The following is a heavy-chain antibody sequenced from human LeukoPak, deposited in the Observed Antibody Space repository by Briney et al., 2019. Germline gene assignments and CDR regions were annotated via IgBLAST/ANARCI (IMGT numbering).Heavy chain of an antibody. CDR1: GFTFSSYW. CDR2: IKQDGSEK. J-gene: IGHJ3*02. CDR3: ARRVAAGTYTPLDAFDI. V-gene: IGHV3-7*01. Sequence: GSLRLSCAASGFTFSSYWMSWVRQAPGKGLEWVANIKQDGSEKYYVDSVKSRSTISRDNAKNSLYLQMNSLRAEDTAVYYCARRVAAGTYTPLDAFDIWGQGTMVTVSS. D-gene: IGHD6-13*01.